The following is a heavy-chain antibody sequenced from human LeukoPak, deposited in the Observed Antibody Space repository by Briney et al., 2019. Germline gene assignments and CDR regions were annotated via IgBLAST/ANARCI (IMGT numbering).Heavy chain of an antibody. V-gene: IGHV3-74*01. J-gene: IGHJ4*02. CDR3: ARAISSGYSKTLDY. D-gene: IGHD3-22*01. CDR2: FSSDGIST. Sequence: GGSLRLSSAASGFTFSSYWMHWVRHAPGKGLVWVSRFSSDGISTSYADSVKGRFTISRDNAKNTLYLQMNSLRAEDTAVYYCARAISSGYSKTLDYWGQGSLVTVSS. CDR1: GFTFSSYW.